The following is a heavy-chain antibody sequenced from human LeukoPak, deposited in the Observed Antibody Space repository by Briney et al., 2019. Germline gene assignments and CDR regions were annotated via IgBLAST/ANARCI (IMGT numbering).Heavy chain of an antibody. Sequence: EGSLRLSCAVSGITLSNYGMSWVRQAPGKGLEWVAGISDSGGGTKYADSVKGRFTISRDNPKNTLYLQMNSLRAEDTAVYFCAKRGVVIRVILVGFHREAYYFESWGQGALVTVSS. CDR1: GITLSNYG. D-gene: IGHD3/OR15-3a*01. CDR2: ISDSGGGT. V-gene: IGHV3-23*01. CDR3: AKRGVVIRVILVGFHREAYYFES. J-gene: IGHJ4*02.